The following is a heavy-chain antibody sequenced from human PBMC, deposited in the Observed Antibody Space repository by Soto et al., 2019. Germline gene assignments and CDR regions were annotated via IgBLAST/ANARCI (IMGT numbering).Heavy chain of an antibody. Sequence: ASVKVSCKASGYTFTSYAMHWVRQAPGQRHEWMGWSNAGNGNTKYSQEFQGRVTITRDTSASTAYMELSSLRSEDMAVYYCARGDPESRYCSGGSCHPYYYYGMDVWGQGTTVTVSS. CDR2: SNAGNGNT. D-gene: IGHD2-15*01. V-gene: IGHV1-3*02. CDR3: ARGDPESRYCSGGSCHPYYYYGMDV. CDR1: GYTFTSYA. J-gene: IGHJ6*02.